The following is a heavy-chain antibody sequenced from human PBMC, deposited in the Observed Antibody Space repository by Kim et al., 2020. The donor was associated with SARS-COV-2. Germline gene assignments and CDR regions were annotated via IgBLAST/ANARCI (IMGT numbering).Heavy chain of an antibody. D-gene: IGHD5-12*01. CDR3: ARKVATARGYFDY. Sequence: TPSLKSRVTISIDTSKNQFSLRLTSVTAADTAVFYCARKVATARGYFDYWGQGSLVTVSS. V-gene: IGHV4-30-2*04. J-gene: IGHJ4*02.